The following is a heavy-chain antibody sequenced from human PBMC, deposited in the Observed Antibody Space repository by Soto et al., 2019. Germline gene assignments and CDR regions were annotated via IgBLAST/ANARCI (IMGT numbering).Heavy chain of an antibody. J-gene: IGHJ4*02. Sequence: QVQLVQSGAEVKKPGASVKVSCKASGYIFTNYYIHWVRQAPGQGLEWMAIINPLPTSGSTNNAQELHGRVTGTRDTATSKVYMELSSLTSEDTAIYYCARDLTAAAYWGQGTLVTVSS. D-gene: IGHD6-13*01. CDR2: INPLPTSGST. V-gene: IGHV1-46*01. CDR3: ARDLTAAAY. CDR1: GYIFTNYY.